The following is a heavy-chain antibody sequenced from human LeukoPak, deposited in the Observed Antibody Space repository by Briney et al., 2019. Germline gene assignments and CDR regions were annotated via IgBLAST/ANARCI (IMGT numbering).Heavy chain of an antibody. Sequence: GGSLRLSCAASGFTVSSNYMSWVRQAPGKGLEWVSVIYSGGSTYYADPVKGRFTISRDNSKNTLYLQMNSLRAEDTAVYYCARAGQWLGQYYFDYWGQGTLVTASS. J-gene: IGHJ4*02. CDR3: ARAGQWLGQYYFDY. CDR1: GFTVSSNY. D-gene: IGHD6-19*01. CDR2: IYSGGST. V-gene: IGHV3-53*01.